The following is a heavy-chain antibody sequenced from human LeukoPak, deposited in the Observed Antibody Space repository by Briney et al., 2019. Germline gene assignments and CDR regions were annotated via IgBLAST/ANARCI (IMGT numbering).Heavy chain of an antibody. CDR2: ISGSGGST. D-gene: IGHD5-12*01. V-gene: IGHV3-23*01. CDR1: GFTFSSYG. Sequence: GGSLRLSCAASGFTFSSYGMSWVRQAPGKGLEWVSAISGSGGSTYYADSVKGRFTISRDNAKNSLYLQMNSLRAEDTAVYYCARDQGYSGYDFSYYYYYYYMDVWGKGTTVTVSS. J-gene: IGHJ6*03. CDR3: ARDQGYSGYDFSYYYYYYYMDV.